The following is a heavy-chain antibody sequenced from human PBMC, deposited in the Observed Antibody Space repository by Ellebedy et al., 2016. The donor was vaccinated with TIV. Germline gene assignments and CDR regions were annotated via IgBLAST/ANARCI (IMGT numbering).Heavy chain of an antibody. CDR3: ARLGYDFWSGYPHNWFDP. D-gene: IGHD3-3*01. CDR2: MNPNSGNT. Sequence: ASVKVSCXASGYTFTSYDINWVRQAPGQGLEWMGWMNPNSGNTGYAQKFQGRVTMTRNTSISTAYMELSSLRSDDTAVYYCARLGYDFWSGYPHNWFDPWGQGTLVTVSS. CDR1: GYTFTSYD. J-gene: IGHJ5*02. V-gene: IGHV1-8*01.